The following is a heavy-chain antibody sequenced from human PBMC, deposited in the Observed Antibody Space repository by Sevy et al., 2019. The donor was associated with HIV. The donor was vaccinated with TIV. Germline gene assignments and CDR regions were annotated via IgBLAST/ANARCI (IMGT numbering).Heavy chain of an antibody. D-gene: IGHD3-22*01. CDR1: GGSVRSGSYY. CDR3: ARSPDSTAYYPAFDI. J-gene: IGHJ3*02. V-gene: IGHV4-61*01. Sequence: SETLSLTCTVSGGSVRSGSYYWSWIRQPPGKGLEWIGYIYSSGSTISNPSLESRVSISVDTSKNQVSLKLASVTAADTAVYYCARSPDSTAYYPAFDIWCQGTMVTVSS. CDR2: IYSSGST.